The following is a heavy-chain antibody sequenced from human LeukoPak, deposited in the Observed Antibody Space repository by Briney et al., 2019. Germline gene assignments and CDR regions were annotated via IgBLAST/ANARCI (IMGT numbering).Heavy chain of an antibody. V-gene: IGHV4-59*01. Sequence: SETLSLTCTVSGGSISTYYWSWIRQPPGKGLEWIGHIYYSGSTNYNPSLKSRVTISVDTSKNQFSLKLSSVTAADTAVYYCARGLAVTTFSYFDYWGQGTLVTVSS. CDR3: ARGLAVTTFSYFDY. CDR2: IYYSGST. CDR1: GGSISTYY. D-gene: IGHD4-17*01. J-gene: IGHJ4*02.